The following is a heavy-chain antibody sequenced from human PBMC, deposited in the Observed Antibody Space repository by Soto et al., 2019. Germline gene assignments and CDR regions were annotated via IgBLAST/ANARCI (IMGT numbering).Heavy chain of an antibody. CDR2: MDPNSGNT. D-gene: IGHD6-19*01. V-gene: IGHV1-8*01. J-gene: IGHJ4*02. CDR3: ARGRGWRDY. CDR1: GYTFTNYD. Sequence: QVQLVQSGAEVKKPGASVKVSCKASGYTFTNYDINWVRQAPGQGLEWMGWMDPNSGNTDYAQKFQGRVTITRNTSRSTAYLELSSLSSEDTAVYYCARGRGWRDYWGQGTQVTVSS.